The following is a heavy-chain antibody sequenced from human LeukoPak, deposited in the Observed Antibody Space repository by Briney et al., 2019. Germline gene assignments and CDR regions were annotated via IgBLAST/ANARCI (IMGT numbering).Heavy chain of an antibody. V-gene: IGHV4-4*02. CDR1: GGSISSSNW. CDR2: IYHSGST. D-gene: IGHD3-9*01. CDR3: ASYTPGYFDYYGMDV. Sequence: SETLSLTCAVSGGSISSSNWWSWVRQPPGKGLEWIGEIYHSGSTNYNPSLKSRVTISVDKSKNQFSLKLSSVTAADTAVYYCASYTPGYFDYYGMDVWGQGTTVTVSS. J-gene: IGHJ6*02.